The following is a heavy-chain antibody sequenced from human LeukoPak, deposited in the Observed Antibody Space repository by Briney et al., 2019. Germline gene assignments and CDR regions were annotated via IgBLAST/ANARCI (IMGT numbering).Heavy chain of an antibody. J-gene: IGHJ4*02. V-gene: IGHV3-74*01. CDR2: INSDGSTT. Sequence: GGSLRLSCAASGFTFSSYWIHWVRQAPGKGLVWVSRINSDGSTTFYADSVKGRFTISRDNAKNTLYLQMSSLRADDTAVYYCARKMSGGPYFDYWGQGTLVTVSS. CDR1: GFTFSSYW. D-gene: IGHD1-14*01. CDR3: ARKMSGGPYFDY.